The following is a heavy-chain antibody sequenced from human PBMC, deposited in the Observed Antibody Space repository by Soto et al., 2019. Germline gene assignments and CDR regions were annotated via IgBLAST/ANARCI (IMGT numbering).Heavy chain of an antibody. Sequence: GVSVNLYCKAAGYAFTIYGISLGRQAPRQGLEWMGWISAYNGNTNYAQKLQGRVTMTTDTSTSTAYMELRSLRSDDTAVYYCARDQPQSSGSYLILDGMDVWGQGTTLTVSS. D-gene: IGHD3-10*01. CDR2: ISAYNGNT. J-gene: IGHJ6*02. CDR3: ARDQPQSSGSYLILDGMDV. V-gene: IGHV1-18*01. CDR1: GYAFTIYG.